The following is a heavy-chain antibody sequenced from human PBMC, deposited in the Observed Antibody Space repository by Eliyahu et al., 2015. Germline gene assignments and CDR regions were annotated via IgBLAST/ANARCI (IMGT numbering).Heavy chain of an antibody. CDR2: ISWNSGSI. J-gene: IGHJ4*02. D-gene: IGHD3-3*01. CDR3: AKDSQKYEPEWYYFDF. CDR1: GFTFDDXG. V-gene: IGHV3-9*01. Sequence: EVHLVESGGGLVQPGRSLRLSCAASGFTFDDXGINWVRQAPGKGLEWVSGISWNSGSIGYADSVKGRFTISRDNAKNSLYLQMNSLRTEDTALYYCAKDSQKYEPEWYYFDFWGRGTLVTVSS.